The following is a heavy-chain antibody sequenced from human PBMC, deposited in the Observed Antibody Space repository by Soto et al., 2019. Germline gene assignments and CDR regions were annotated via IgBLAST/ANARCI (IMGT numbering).Heavy chain of an antibody. CDR3: ARLYDSSGYYFTYFDY. D-gene: IGHD3-22*01. CDR2: IIPIFGTA. V-gene: IGHV1-69*13. CDR1: GGTLSSYA. J-gene: IGHJ4*02. Sequence: SVKVSCKASGGTLSSYAISWVRQAPGRGLEWMGGIIPIFGTANYAQKFQGRVTITADESTSTAYMELSSLRSEDTAVYYCARLYDSSGYYFTYFDYWGQGTLVTVSS.